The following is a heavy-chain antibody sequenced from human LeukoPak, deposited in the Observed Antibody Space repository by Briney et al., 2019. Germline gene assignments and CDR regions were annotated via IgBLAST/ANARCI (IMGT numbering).Heavy chain of an antibody. CDR1: GFTFSSYA. J-gene: IGHJ4*02. CDR3: AKTFLGYDFWSGYFDY. CDR2: ISGSGGST. D-gene: IGHD3-3*01. V-gene: IGHV3-23*01. Sequence: GGSLRLSCAASGFTFSSYAVSWVRQAPGKGLEWVSAISGSGGSTYYADSVKGRFTISRDNSKNTLYLQMNSLRAEDTAVYYCAKTFLGYDFWSGYFDYWGQGTLLTVSS.